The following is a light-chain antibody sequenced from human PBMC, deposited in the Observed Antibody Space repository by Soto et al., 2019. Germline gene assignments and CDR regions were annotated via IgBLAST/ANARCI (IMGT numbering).Light chain of an antibody. Sequence: DIQMTQSPSTLSASVGDRVTITCRASQSISSWLAWYQQKPGKAPKLLIYKASSLKSGVPSRFSGSGSGTEFTLTISTLQPDDFAPYYCQQYNSYSYTFGQGTKLEI. J-gene: IGKJ2*01. CDR1: QSISSW. CDR3: QQYNSYSYT. V-gene: IGKV1-5*03. CDR2: KAS.